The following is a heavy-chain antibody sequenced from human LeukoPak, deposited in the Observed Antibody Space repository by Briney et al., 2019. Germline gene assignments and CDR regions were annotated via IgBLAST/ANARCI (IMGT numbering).Heavy chain of an antibody. J-gene: IGHJ4*02. CDR1: GFTFSSYS. D-gene: IGHD6-13*01. Sequence: GGSLRLSCAASGFTFSSYSMNWVRQAPGKGLEWVSSIRSSSSYIYYADSVKGRFTISRDNAKNSLYLQMNSLRAEDTAVYYCARHIAAAGDYWGQGTLVTVSS. CDR2: IRSSSSYI. V-gene: IGHV3-21*01. CDR3: ARHIAAAGDY.